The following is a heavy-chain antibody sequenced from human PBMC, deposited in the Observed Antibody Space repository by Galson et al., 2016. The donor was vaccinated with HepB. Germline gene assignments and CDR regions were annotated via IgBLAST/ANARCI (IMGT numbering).Heavy chain of an antibody. CDR2: ISSSSSYI. V-gene: IGHV3-21*01. J-gene: IGHJ6*02. CDR3: ARDWIPYYYYGMDV. Sequence: SLRLSCAASGFTFSSYSMNWVRQAPGKGREWVSSISSSSSYIYYADSVKGRFTISRDNAKSSLYLQMNSLRAEDTAVYYCARDWIPYYYYGMDVWGQGTTVTVSS. CDR1: GFTFSSYS. D-gene: IGHD5-18*01.